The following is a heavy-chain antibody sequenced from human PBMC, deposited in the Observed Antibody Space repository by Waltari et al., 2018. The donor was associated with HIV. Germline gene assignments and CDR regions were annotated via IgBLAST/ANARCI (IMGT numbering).Heavy chain of an antibody. CDR2: ISYDGSNK. Sequence: QVQLVESGGGVVQPGRSLRLSCAASGFIFSSYGMHWVRPAPGKGLEWVAVISYDGSNKYYADSVKGRFTISRDHSKNMLYLQMNSLRAEDTAVYYCAKEETRVFSSTSFYYYYGMDVWGQGTTVTVSS. J-gene: IGHJ6*02. V-gene: IGHV3-30*18. CDR1: GFIFSSYG. CDR3: AKEETRVFSSTSFYYYYGMDV. D-gene: IGHD2-2*01.